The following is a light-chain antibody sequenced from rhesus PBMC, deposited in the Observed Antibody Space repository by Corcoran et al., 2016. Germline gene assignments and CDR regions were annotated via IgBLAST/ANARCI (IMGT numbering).Light chain of an antibody. V-gene: IGKV1-66*01. J-gene: IGKJ1*01. CDR3: LQDYTTPWT. Sequence: DIQMTQSPSSLSASVGDTVTITCRASQSIYNDLSWYQQKPGKAPKPLNYYTSSLEKGVPSRFSGRGSGTDYSLNSSSLQPEDGATYYCLQDYTTPWTFGQGTKVEIK. CDR1: QSIYND. CDR2: YTS.